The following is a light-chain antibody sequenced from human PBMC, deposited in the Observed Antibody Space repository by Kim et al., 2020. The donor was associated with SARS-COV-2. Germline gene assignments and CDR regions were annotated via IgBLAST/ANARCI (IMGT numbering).Light chain of an antibody. Sequence: ALGRTIAIPCQGDSLRSYYTSWYQQKPGQAPVLIVYGKNSRPSGIPDRFSGSFSGNTASLTITGAQAADEADYYCGSRDTSGDQWMFGGGTKLTVL. CDR1: SLRSYY. CDR2: GKN. J-gene: IGLJ3*02. V-gene: IGLV3-19*01. CDR3: GSRDTSGDQWM.